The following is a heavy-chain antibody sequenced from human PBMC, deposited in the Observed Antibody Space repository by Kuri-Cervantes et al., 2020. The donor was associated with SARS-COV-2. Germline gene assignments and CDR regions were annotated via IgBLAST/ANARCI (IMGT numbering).Heavy chain of an antibody. CDR2: ITPFNGNT. D-gene: IGHD5-24*01. Sequence: SVKVSFKACGDTLTYRFLHWVRQAPGQAPEWMGWITPFNGNTKYAQKFQDRVTITRDRSMNTAYMELNSLRSEDTAMYYCARSGPGAISREDGALDIWGQGTMVTVSS. V-gene: IGHV1-45*01. CDR1: GDTLTYRF. J-gene: IGHJ3*02. CDR3: ARSGPGAISREDGALDI.